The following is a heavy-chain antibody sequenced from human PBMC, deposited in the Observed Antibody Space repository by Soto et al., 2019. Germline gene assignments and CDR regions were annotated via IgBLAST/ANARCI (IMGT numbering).Heavy chain of an antibody. Sequence: GGSLRLSCAASGFTFSSYAMSWVRQAPGKGLEWVSAISGSGGSTYYADSVKGRFTISRDNSKNTLYLQMNSLRAEDTAVYYCAREVANWGFVMDLSYFDYWGQGTLVTVSS. D-gene: IGHD7-27*01. J-gene: IGHJ4*02. V-gene: IGHV3-23*01. CDR2: ISGSGGST. CDR1: GFTFSSYA. CDR3: AREVANWGFVMDLSYFDY.